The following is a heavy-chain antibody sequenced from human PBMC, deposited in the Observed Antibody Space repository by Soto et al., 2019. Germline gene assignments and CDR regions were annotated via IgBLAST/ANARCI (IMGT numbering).Heavy chain of an antibody. CDR3: ARLEVYVDHYYYYYGMDV. V-gene: IGHV1-18*04. J-gene: IGHJ6*02. CDR2: ISAYNGNT. Sequence: ASVKVSCKASGYTFTSYGISWVRQAPGQGLEWMGWISAYNGNTNYAQKLQGRVTMTTDTSTSAAYMELRSLRSDDTAVYYCARLEVYVDHYYYYYGMDVWGQGTTVTVSS. D-gene: IGHD2-8*01. CDR1: GYTFTSYG.